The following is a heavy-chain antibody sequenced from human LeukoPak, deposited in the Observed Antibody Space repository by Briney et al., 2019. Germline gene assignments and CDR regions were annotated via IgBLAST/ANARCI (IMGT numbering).Heavy chain of an antibody. J-gene: IGHJ4*02. D-gene: IGHD2/OR15-2a*01. CDR3: ARDRDSFSY. V-gene: IGHV4-39*07. Sequence: SETLSLTCTVSGGSISSSSYYWGWIRQPPGKGLEWIGSIYYSGSTYYNPSLKSRVTISVDTSKNQFSLKLSSVTAADTAVYYCARDRDSFSYWGQGTLVTVSS. CDR1: GGSISSSSYY. CDR2: IYYSGST.